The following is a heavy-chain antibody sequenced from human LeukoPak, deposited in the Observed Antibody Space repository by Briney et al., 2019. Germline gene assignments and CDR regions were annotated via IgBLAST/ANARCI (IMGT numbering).Heavy chain of an antibody. CDR1: GGSFSGYY. CDR2: INHSGST. J-gene: IGHJ4*02. Sequence: SETLSLTCAVYGGSFSGYYWSWIRQPPGKGLEWIGEINHSGSTNYNPSLKSRATLSVDTSKKQSSLKLSSVTAAATAVFYFTAGARVAQGSGPIDYWGQGTLVTVSS. D-gene: IGHD4-23*01. V-gene: IGHV4-34*01. CDR3: TAGARVAQGSGPIDY.